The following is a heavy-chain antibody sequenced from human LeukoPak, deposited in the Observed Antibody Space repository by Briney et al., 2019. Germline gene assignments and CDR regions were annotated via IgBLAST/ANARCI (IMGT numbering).Heavy chain of an antibody. CDR3: ARELHGGYFDY. J-gene: IGHJ4*02. V-gene: IGHV1-46*04. CDR2: FTPSGYNP. D-gene: IGHD3-16*01. CDR1: GYTFTNYY. Sequence: ASVKVSCKASGYTFTNYYIHWVRQAPGHGLEWMGIFTPSGYNPNYAQTTYSQKLQGRVTMTGDTSTSTAYVELSSLSSEDTAIYYCARELHGGYFDYWGQGTLVAVSS.